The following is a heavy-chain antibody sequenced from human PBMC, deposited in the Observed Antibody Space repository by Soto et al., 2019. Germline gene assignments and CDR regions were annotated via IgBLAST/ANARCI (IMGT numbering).Heavy chain of an antibody. CDR3: ARRDCSSTSCPDGMDV. CDR1: GYTFTSYD. V-gene: IGHV1-8*01. J-gene: IGHJ6*02. D-gene: IGHD2-2*01. Sequence: QVQLVQSGAEVKKPGASVKVSCKASGYTFTSYDINWGRQATGQGLEWMGWMNPNSGNTGYAQKFQGRVTMTRNTSISTAYMELSSLRSEDTAVYYCARRDCSSTSCPDGMDVWGQGTTVTVSS. CDR2: MNPNSGNT.